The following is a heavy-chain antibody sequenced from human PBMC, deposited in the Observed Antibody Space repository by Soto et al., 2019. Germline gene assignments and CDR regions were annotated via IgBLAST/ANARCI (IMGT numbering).Heavy chain of an antibody. CDR3: ARDGVAAGNINFDY. J-gene: IGHJ4*02. D-gene: IGHD6-25*01. CDR2: INGGNGNT. V-gene: IGHV1-3*01. CDR1: GGTFSSYA. Sequence: ASVKVSCKASGGTFSSYAISWVRQAPGQGLEWMGWINGGNGNTKYSQKFQERATITRDTSASTAYIELSSLRSEDTAVYYCARDGVAAGNINFDYWGQGTLVNVSS.